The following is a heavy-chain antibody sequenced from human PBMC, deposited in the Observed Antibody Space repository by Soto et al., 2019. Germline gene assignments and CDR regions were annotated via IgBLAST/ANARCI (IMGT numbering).Heavy chain of an antibody. CDR3: ARAAPNWNDVYYYYGMDV. V-gene: IGHV1-2*02. CDR1: GYTFTGYY. Sequence: ASVKVSCKASGYTFTGYYMHWVRQAPGQGLEWMGWINPNSGGTNYAQKFQGRVTMTRDTSISTAYMELSRLRSDDTAVYYCARAAPNWNDVYYYYGMDVWGQGTTVTVSS. D-gene: IGHD1-1*01. CDR2: INPNSGGT. J-gene: IGHJ6*02.